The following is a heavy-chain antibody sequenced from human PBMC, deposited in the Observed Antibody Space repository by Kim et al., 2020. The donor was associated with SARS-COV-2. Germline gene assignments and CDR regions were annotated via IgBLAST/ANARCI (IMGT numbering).Heavy chain of an antibody. J-gene: IGHJ4*02. V-gene: IGHV4-59*13. D-gene: IGHD6-19*01. CDR1: GGSISSYY. Sequence: SETLSLTCTVSGGSISSYYWSWIRQPPGKGLEWIGYIYYSGSTNYNPSLKSRVTISVDTSKNQFSLKLSSVTAADTAVYYCARMRYSSGFDYWGQGTLVTVSS. CDR3: ARMRYSSGFDY. CDR2: IYYSGST.